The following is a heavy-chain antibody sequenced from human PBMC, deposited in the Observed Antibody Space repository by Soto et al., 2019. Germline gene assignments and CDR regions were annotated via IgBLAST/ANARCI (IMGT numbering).Heavy chain of an antibody. J-gene: IGHJ6*02. CDR1: GGSISSYY. D-gene: IGHD2-2*01. CDR2: IYYSGST. Sequence: SETLSLTCTVSGGSISSYYWSWIRQPPGKGLEWIGYIYYSGSTNYNPSLKSRVTISVDTSKNQFSLKLSSVTAADTAVYYCARGTYCISTSCPPYYYYGMDVWGQGTTVTVYS. V-gene: IGHV4-59*01. CDR3: ARGTYCISTSCPPYYYYGMDV.